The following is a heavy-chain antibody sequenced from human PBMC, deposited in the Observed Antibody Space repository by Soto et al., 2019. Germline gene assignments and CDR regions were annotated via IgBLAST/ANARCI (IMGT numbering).Heavy chain of an antibody. J-gene: IGHJ5*02. V-gene: IGHV1-69*13. Sequence: SVKVSCKASGGTFSSYAISWVRQAPGQGLEWMGGIIPIFGTANYAQKFQGRVTITADESTSTAYMELSSLRSEDTAVYYCARGSMSVYYYDTYNWFDPWGQGXLVTVYS. CDR1: GGTFSSYA. CDR3: ARGSMSVYYYDTYNWFDP. D-gene: IGHD3-22*01. CDR2: IIPIFGTA.